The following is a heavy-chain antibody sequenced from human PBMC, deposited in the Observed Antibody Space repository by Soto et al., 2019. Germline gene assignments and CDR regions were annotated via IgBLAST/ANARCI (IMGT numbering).Heavy chain of an antibody. J-gene: IGHJ5*02. CDR1: GASITTYY. CDR2: ISYSGST. D-gene: IGHD3-10*01. CDR3: ARDWDSSGLFDP. V-gene: IGHV4-59*01. Sequence: SETLSLTCSVSGASITTYYWSWIRHPPGKGLEWIGSISYSGSTKYNPSLESRVMISLDTSKNQFSLRLTSVTAADTALYYCARDWDSSGLFDPWGQGGLVTVSS.